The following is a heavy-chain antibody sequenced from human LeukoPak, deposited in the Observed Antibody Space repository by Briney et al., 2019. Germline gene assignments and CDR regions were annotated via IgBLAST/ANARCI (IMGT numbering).Heavy chain of an antibody. J-gene: IGHJ4*02. CDR3: AMDGSSPGTSFDY. CDR1: GFTFRSYG. D-gene: IGHD6-13*01. V-gene: IGHV3-30*03. CDR2: VSDDGSNK. Sequence: GGSLRLSCAGSGFTFRSYGMHWVRQAPGKGLDWLAVVSDDGSNKYYADFVRGRFSISRDNSKNTLYLQMNSLRDEDTAVYYCAMDGSSPGTSFDYWGQGTLVSVSS.